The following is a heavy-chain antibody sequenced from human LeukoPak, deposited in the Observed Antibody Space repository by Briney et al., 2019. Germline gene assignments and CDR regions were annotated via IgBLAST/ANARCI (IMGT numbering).Heavy chain of an antibody. D-gene: IGHD3-3*01. CDR3: ARDFPTPPYYYYYYYMDV. CDR1: GGSISSGSYY. V-gene: IGHV4-30-4*08. Sequence: SETLSLTCTVSGGSISSGSYYWSWIRQPPGKGLEWIGYIYYSGSTYYNPSLKSRFTISVDTSKNQFSLKLSSVTAADTAVYYCARDFPTPPYYYYYYYMDVWGNGTTVTVSS. CDR2: IYYSGST. J-gene: IGHJ6*03.